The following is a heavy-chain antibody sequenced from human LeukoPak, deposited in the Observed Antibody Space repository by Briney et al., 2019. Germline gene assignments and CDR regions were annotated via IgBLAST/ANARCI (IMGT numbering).Heavy chain of an antibody. J-gene: IGHJ4*02. CDR3: AKASWYRVFDY. D-gene: IGHD6-13*01. CDR2: ILGSGTTT. CDR1: GFTFSTYA. V-gene: IGHV3-23*01. Sequence: GGSLRLSCAASGFTFSTYALNWVRQTPEKGLEWVSAILGSGTTTYYADSVKGRFTVSRDNSKNTLYLQMNSLRAEDTAVYYCAKASWYRVFDYWGQGTLVTVSS.